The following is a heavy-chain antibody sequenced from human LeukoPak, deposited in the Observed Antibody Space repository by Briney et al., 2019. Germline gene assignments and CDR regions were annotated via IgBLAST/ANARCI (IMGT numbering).Heavy chain of an antibody. Sequence: PGGSLRLSCAASGFTFSSYSMNWVRQAPGKGLEWVSSISSSSSYIYYADSVRGRFTISRDNAKNSLYLQMNSLRAEDTAVYYCARGQWADRKVVAFDIWGQGTMVTVSS. D-gene: IGHD2-21*01. CDR1: GFTFSSYS. V-gene: IGHV3-21*01. CDR3: ARGQWADRKVVAFDI. J-gene: IGHJ3*02. CDR2: ISSSSSYI.